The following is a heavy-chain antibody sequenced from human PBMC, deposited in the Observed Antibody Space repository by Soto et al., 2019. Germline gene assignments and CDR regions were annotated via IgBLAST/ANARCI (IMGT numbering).Heavy chain of an antibody. V-gene: IGHV3-66*01. CDR3: ARDLFRRKSASDFWSAPASWFDP. J-gene: IGHJ5*02. Sequence: PGGSLRLSCAASGFTVSSYYMSWVRQAPGKGLEWVSVIYSAGSADFADSVKGRFTISRDNSKNTLYLQMNSLRAEDTAVYYCARDLFRRKSASDFWSAPASWFDPWGQGTLVTAPQ. D-gene: IGHD3-3*01. CDR2: IYSAGSA. CDR1: GFTVSSYY.